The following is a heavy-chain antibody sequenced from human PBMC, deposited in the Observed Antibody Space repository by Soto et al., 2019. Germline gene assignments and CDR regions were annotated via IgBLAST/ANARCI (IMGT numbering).Heavy chain of an antibody. J-gene: IGHJ4*02. CDR1: GFTFSSYG. CDR3: ARGGGSGGIDY. Sequence: VQLVESGGGVVQPGRSLRLSCAASGFTFSSYGMHWVRQAPGKGLEWVAVIWYDGSNKYYADSVKGRFTISRDNSKNTLYLQRNSRRAEDTAVYYCARGGGSGGIDYWGQGTLVTVSS. CDR2: IWYDGSNK. V-gene: IGHV3-33*01. D-gene: IGHD3-16*01.